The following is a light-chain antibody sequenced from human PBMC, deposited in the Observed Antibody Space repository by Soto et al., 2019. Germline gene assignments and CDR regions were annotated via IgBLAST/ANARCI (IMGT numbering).Light chain of an antibody. CDR2: AAS. Sequence: IQMTQSPSSASSSTGDRVTITCRASQDISSWLAWYQQKPGKAPKLLIYAASSLQSGVPSRFSGSGSGTDFTLTISSMKPDDFATYYCQQYNTYSTFGQGTRLEIK. CDR1: QDISSW. V-gene: IGKV1D-16*01. J-gene: IGKJ5*01. CDR3: QQYNTYST.